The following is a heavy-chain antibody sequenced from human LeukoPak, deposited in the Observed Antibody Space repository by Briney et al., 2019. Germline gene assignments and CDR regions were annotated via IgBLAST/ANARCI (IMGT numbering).Heavy chain of an antibody. V-gene: IGHV3-23*01. CDR2: ISGSGGST. Sequence: GGSLRLSCAASGFTFSSYGMSWVCQAPGKGLEWVSAISGSGGSTYYADSVKGRFTISRDNSKNTLYLQMNSLRAEDTAVYYCARGGGYDILTGYLAGFDPWGQGTLVTVSS. CDR3: ARGGGYDILTGYLAGFDP. D-gene: IGHD3-9*01. J-gene: IGHJ5*02. CDR1: GFTFSSYG.